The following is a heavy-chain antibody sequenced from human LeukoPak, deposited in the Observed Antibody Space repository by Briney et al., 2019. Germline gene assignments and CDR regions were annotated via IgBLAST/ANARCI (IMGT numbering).Heavy chain of an antibody. CDR2: IIPILGIA. V-gene: IGHV1-69*04. CDR3: ARDSFGGYCSGGSCYFNWFDP. CDR1: GGTFSSYA. J-gene: IGHJ5*02. Sequence: SVKVSCKASGGTFSSYAISWVRQAPGQGLEWMGRIIPILGIANYAQKFQGRVTMTTDTSTSTAYMELRSLRSDDTAVYYCARDSFGGYCSGGSCYFNWFDPWGQGTLVTVSS. D-gene: IGHD2-15*01.